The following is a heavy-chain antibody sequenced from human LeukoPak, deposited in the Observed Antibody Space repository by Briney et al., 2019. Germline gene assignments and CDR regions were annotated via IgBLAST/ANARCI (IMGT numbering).Heavy chain of an antibody. D-gene: IGHD6-13*01. CDR1: GFTFGSYS. CDR2: ISSSSSYI. CDR3: ARRPAAGTGY. V-gene: IGHV3-21*01. Sequence: GGSLRLSCAASGFTFGSYSMNWVRQAPGKGLEWVSSISSSSSYIYYADSVKGRFTISRDNAKNSLYLQMNSLRAEDTAVYYCARRPAAGTGYWGQGTLVTVSS. J-gene: IGHJ4*02.